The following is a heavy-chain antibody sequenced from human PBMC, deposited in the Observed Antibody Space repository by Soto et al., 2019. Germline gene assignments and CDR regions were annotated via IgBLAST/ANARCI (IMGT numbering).Heavy chain of an antibody. CDR3: AKFSVETGSKSGWPWSFHY. J-gene: IGHJ4*02. CDR1: GFTFSNYA. V-gene: IGHV3-23*01. Sequence: EVQLLESGGGLVQPGRSLRLSCAASGFTFSNYAMSWVRQAPGQGLDWVSAISGRGGTTYYAYSVKGRFTISRDNSKNTRFLQINRLRAEDAAVYYWAKFSVETGSKSGWPWSFHYWGQGTLVTVSS. CDR2: ISGRGGTT. D-gene: IGHD6-25*01.